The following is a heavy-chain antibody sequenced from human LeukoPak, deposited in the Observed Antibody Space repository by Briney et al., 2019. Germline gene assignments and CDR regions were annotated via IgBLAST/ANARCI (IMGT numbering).Heavy chain of an antibody. CDR1: GYTFTGYY. CDR3: ARSYSSSWYYYYGMDV. CDR2: MNPNSGNT. J-gene: IGHJ6*02. Sequence: ASVKVSCKASGYTFTGYYMHWVRQATGQGLEWMGWMNPNSGNTGYAQKFQGRVTMTRNTSISTAYMELSSLRSEDTAVYHCARSYSSSWYYYYGMDVWGQGTTVTVSS. V-gene: IGHV1-8*02. D-gene: IGHD6-13*01.